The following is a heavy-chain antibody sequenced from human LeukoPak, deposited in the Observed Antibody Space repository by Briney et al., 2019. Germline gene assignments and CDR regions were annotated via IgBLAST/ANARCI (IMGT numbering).Heavy chain of an antibody. V-gene: IGHV4-59*08. J-gene: IGHJ3*02. CDR1: GGSISGYY. CDR3: ARHERCGSGYVCGSDI. CDR2: IYYSGST. D-gene: IGHD5-12*01. Sequence: PSETLSLTCTVSGGSISGYYWNWIRQPPGKGLEWIGHIYYSGSTNYNPSLKSRVTISVDTSKNQFSLKLSSVTAADTAVYYCARHERCGSGYVCGSDIWGQGTMVTVSS.